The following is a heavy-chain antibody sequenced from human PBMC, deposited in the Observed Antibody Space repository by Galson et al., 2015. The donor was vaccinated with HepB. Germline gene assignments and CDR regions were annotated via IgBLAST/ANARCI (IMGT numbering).Heavy chain of an antibody. CDR2: TYYRSKWHN. CDR3: ARSQDGGGIAARPDLDS. J-gene: IGHJ4*02. Sequence: CAISGDSVSSNTAVWNWIRQSPSRGLEWLGRTYYRSKWHNEYAVSVKSRITINPDTSKNQFSLQLNSVTPEDTAMYYCARSQDGGGIAARPDLDSWGQGTLVTVSS. CDR1: GDSVSSNTAV. V-gene: IGHV6-1*01. D-gene: IGHD6-6*01.